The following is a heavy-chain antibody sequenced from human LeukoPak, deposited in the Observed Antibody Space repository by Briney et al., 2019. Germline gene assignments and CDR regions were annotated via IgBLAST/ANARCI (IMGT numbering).Heavy chain of an antibody. CDR2: ISSSSSTI. Sequence: GGSLRLSCAASGFTFSSYSMNWVRQAPGKGLEWVSYISSSSSTIYYADSVKGRFTISRDNAKNSLYLQMNSLRAEDTAVYYCARGADVLDGYYEGDYWGQGTLVTVSS. CDR1: GFTFSSYS. CDR3: ARGADVLDGYYEGDY. J-gene: IGHJ4*02. D-gene: IGHD3-3*01. V-gene: IGHV3-48*04.